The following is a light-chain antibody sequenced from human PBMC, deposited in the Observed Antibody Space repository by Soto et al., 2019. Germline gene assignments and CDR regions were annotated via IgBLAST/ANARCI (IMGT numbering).Light chain of an antibody. Sequence: EIVMRQSPATLSVSPGESATLSCRASQGVGSTLAWYQHKPGQTPRLLIYDTSTRATGVPTRFSGSRSGTEFTLTISSLQSEDFAVCYCQQYDNWHRTFGQGTKV. J-gene: IGKJ1*01. V-gene: IGKV3-15*01. CDR2: DTS. CDR3: QQYDNWHRT. CDR1: QGVGST.